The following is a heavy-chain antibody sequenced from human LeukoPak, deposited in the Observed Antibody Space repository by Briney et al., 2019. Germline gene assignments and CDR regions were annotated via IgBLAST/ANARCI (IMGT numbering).Heavy chain of an antibody. CDR3: AVYYDSSGYYFDAFDI. D-gene: IGHD3-22*01. CDR1: GGSMSSSSYY. J-gene: IGHJ3*02. Sequence: SETLSLTCTVSGGSMSSSSYYWGWIRQPPGKGLEWIGSIYYSGSTYYNPSLKSRVTISVDTSKNQFSLKLSSVTAADTAVYYCAVYYDSSGYYFDAFDIWGQGTMVTVSS. CDR2: IYYSGST. V-gene: IGHV4-39*07.